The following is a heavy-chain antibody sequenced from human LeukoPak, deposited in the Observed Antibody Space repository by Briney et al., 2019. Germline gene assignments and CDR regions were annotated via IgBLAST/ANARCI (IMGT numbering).Heavy chain of an antibody. V-gene: IGHV3-48*01. CDR1: GFTFSNYG. CDR3: AKGDTMVRGVIPFDY. J-gene: IGHJ4*02. CDR2: ISSSSSTI. D-gene: IGHD3-10*01. Sequence: GGSLGLSCAASGFTFSNYGMNWVRQAPGKGLEWVSYISSSSSTIYYADSVKGRFTISRDNAKNSLYLQMNSLRAEDTAVYYCAKGDTMVRGVIPFDYWGQGTLVTVSS.